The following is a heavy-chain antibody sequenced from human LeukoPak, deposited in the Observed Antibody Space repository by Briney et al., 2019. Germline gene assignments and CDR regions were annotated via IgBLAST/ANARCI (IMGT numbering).Heavy chain of an antibody. Sequence: ASVKVSCKASGYTFTGYYMHWVRQAPGQGLEWMGWINPNSGGTNYAQKFQGRVTMTRDTSISTAYMELSRLRSDGTAVYYCAREGYYDSSYFDYWGQGTLVTVSS. D-gene: IGHD3-22*01. V-gene: IGHV1-2*02. CDR1: GYTFTGYY. CDR3: AREGYYDSSYFDY. J-gene: IGHJ4*02. CDR2: INPNSGGT.